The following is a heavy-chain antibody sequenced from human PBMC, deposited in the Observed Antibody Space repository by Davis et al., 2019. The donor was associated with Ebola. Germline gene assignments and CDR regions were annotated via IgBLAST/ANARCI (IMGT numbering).Heavy chain of an antibody. CDR1: GYTFTSYG. J-gene: IGHJ6*02. CDR3: ASSSSSSAYYYYGMDV. Sequence: AASVKVSCKASGYTFTSYGISWVRQAPGQRLEWMGWINAGNGNTKYSQKFQGRVTITADKSTSTAYMELSSLRSVDTAVYYCASSSSSSAYYYYGMDVWGQGTTVTVSS. V-gene: IGHV1-18*01. CDR2: INAGNGNT. D-gene: IGHD6-6*01.